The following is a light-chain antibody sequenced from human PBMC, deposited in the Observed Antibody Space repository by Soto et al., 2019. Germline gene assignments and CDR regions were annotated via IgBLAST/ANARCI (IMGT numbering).Light chain of an antibody. CDR1: SSDVGGYNY. J-gene: IGLJ1*01. CDR2: DVS. V-gene: IGLV2-14*01. CDR3: SSYTSSSTPLYV. Sequence: QSALTQPASVSGSPGQSITISCTGTSSDVGGYNYVSWYQQHPGKAPKLMIYDVSHRPSGVSNRFSGSKSGNTASLTISGLQAEDEADYYCSSYTSSSTPLYVFGTGTKVTVL.